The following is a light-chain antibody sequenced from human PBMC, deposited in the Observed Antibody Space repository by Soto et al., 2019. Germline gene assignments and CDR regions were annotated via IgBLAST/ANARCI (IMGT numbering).Light chain of an antibody. V-gene: IGKV3-15*01. Sequence: EIVLTQSPGTLSLSPGERATLSCRASQSLSNNIYLAWYQQKPGQAPRLLISGASTRATGIPARFSGSGSGTDFTLTITSLQSEDFGIYYCQQYNTWPRTFGQGTKVDIK. J-gene: IGKJ1*01. CDR1: QSLSNN. CDR3: QQYNTWPRT. CDR2: GAS.